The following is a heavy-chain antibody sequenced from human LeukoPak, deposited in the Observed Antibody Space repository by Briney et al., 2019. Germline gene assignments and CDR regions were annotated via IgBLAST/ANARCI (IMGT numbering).Heavy chain of an antibody. V-gene: IGHV3-23*01. D-gene: IGHD3-22*01. Sequence: PGGSLRLSCAASGFTFSTYNMNWVRQAPGKGLEWVAVISGSAGSTFYADSVKGRFTISRDNSKNGVYLQMHSLRADDTALYFCAKLSTYYYDSGGYFDYWGQGTLVTVSS. CDR2: ISGSAGST. CDR3: AKLSTYYYDSGGYFDY. CDR1: GFTFSTYN. J-gene: IGHJ4*02.